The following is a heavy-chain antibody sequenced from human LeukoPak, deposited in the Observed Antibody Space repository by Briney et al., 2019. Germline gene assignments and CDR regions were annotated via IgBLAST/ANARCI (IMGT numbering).Heavy chain of an antibody. CDR1: GYAFTSYY. V-gene: IGHV1-18*04. CDR3: AREGFSDAFDI. J-gene: IGHJ3*02. CDR2: ISAYNGNT. Sequence: ASAKVSCRASGYAFTSYYMHWVRQAPGQGLEWMGWISAYNGNTNYAQKLQGRVTMTTDTSTSTAYMELRSLRSDDTAVYYCAREGFSDAFDIWGQGTMVTVSS.